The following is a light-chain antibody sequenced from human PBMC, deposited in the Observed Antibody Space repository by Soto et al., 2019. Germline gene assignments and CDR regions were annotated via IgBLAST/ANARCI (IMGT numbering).Light chain of an antibody. V-gene: IGKV1-5*03. Sequence: DIQMTQSPSTLSASVGDRVTITCRASQSISSWLAWYQQKPGKAPKLLIYKASSLESGVPSRFSGSGSGTEFTLTISSLQPDDFATYHCQQYNSYPVTFGQGTRWIS. CDR3: QQYNSYPVT. CDR2: KAS. CDR1: QSISSW. J-gene: IGKJ1*01.